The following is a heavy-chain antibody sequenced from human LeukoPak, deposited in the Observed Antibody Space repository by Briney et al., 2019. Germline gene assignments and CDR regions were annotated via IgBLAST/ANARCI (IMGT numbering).Heavy chain of an antibody. CDR2: IYPGDSDT. D-gene: IGHD5-18*01. Sequence: GESPKISCKGSGYSFTSYRIGWVRQMPGKGLEWMGIIYPGDSDTRYSPSFQGQVTISADKSISTAYLQWSSLKASDTAMYYCARQAVDTAMASNDYWGQGTLVTVSS. J-gene: IGHJ4*02. V-gene: IGHV5-51*01. CDR1: GYSFTSYR. CDR3: ARQAVDTAMASNDY.